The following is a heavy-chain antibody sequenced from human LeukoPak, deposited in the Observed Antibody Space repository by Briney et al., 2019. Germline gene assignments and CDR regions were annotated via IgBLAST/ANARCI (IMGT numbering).Heavy chain of an antibody. J-gene: IGHJ4*02. CDR2: ISGSGGST. V-gene: IGHV3-23*01. Sequence: GGSLRLSCAASGFTFSSYGMSWVRQAPGKGLEWVSAISGSGGSTYYADSVKGRFTISRDNSKNTPYLQMNSLRAEDTAVYYCAKVGYGSGWSWDYWGQGTLVTVSS. CDR1: GFTFSSYG. CDR3: AKVGYGSGWSWDY. D-gene: IGHD6-19*01.